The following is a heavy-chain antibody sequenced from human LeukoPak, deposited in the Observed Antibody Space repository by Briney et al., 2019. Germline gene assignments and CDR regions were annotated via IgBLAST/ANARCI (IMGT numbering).Heavy chain of an antibody. Sequence: GGSLRLSCAASGFTFSNYAMNWVRQGPGKGLEWVSAITGGGGSTAYADSVKGRFTISRDNSENTLYLQMDSLRAEDTAVYYCAKSPKELAPLGARTGGQGTLVTVSS. V-gene: IGHV3-23*01. CDR1: GFTFSNYA. CDR3: AKSPKELAPLGART. D-gene: IGHD1-7*01. CDR2: ITGGGGST. J-gene: IGHJ4*02.